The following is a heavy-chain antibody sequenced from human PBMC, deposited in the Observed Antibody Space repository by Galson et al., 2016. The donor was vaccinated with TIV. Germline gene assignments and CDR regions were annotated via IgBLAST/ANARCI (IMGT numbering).Heavy chain of an antibody. CDR1: GYTFTGYY. CDR2: INPSSGGT. CDR3: GRVVVSVAFGAYYYYGMDV. J-gene: IGHJ6*02. Sequence: SVKVSCKASGYTFTGYYIHWVRQAPGQGLEWMGWINPSSGGTNYAQKFQGRVTMTRDTSISTACMVLTRLRSDDSAVFYCGRVVVSVAFGAYYYYGMDVWCQGTTVTVSS. V-gene: IGHV1-2*02. D-gene: IGHD2-15*01.